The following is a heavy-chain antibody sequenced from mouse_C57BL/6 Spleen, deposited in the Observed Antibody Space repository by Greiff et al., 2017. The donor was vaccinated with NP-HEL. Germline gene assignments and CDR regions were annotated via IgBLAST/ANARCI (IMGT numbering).Heavy chain of an antibody. CDR2: ISYSGST. Sequence: EVKLQESGPGMVKPSQSLSLTCTVTGYSITSGYDWHWIRHFPGNKLEWMGYISYSGSTNYNPSLKSRISITHDTSKNHFFLKLNSVTTEDTATYYCARGAYYDYVWFAYWGQGTLVTVSA. CDR1: GYSITSGYD. D-gene: IGHD2-4*01. V-gene: IGHV3-1*01. CDR3: ARGAYYDYVWFAY. J-gene: IGHJ3*01.